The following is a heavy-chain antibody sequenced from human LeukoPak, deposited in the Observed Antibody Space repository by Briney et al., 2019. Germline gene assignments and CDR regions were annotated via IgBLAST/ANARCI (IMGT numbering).Heavy chain of an antibody. CDR2: IYPANTDT. V-gene: IGHV5-51*01. CDR3: ARRGSSGWYWVY. J-gene: IGHJ4*02. CDR1: GYSFTSYW. D-gene: IGHD6-13*01. Sequence: GESLKISCNASGYSFTSYWIGWGRQLPGKGLGWVAIIYPANTDTRYSPSFQRQVTISADKSITTAYLQWSSLKASDSAVYYCARRGSSGWYWVYCGQGTLVTVSS.